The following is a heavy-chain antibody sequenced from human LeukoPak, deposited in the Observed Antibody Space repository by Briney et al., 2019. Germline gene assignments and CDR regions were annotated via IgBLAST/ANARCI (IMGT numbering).Heavy chain of an antibody. J-gene: IGHJ1*01. Sequence: EAGGSLRLSCAASGFTFSSYSMHWVRQAPGEGLEWLSGISNTGRATDYADSIKGRFTISRDNSKNTVFLQMNSLRAEDTAEYFCAHQVPPNDEYFDHWGQGTLVTVSS. V-gene: IGHV3-23*01. CDR1: GFTFSSYS. CDR3: AHQVPPNDEYFDH. CDR2: ISNTGRAT.